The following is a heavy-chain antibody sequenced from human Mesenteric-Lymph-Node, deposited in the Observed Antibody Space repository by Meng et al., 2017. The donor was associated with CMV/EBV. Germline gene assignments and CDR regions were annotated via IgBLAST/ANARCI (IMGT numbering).Heavy chain of an antibody. D-gene: IGHD2-2*01. CDR1: GFTFSDYY. CDR3: ARTDSTSSPYYHFDY. V-gene: IGHV3-11*01. CDR2: ISSSGSTI. Sequence: GESLKISCAASGFTFSDYYMSWIRQAPGKGLEWVSYISSSGSTIYYADSVKGRFTISRDNAKNSLYLQMNSLRAEDTAVYYCARTDSTSSPYYHFDYWGRGTLVTVSS. J-gene: IGHJ4*02.